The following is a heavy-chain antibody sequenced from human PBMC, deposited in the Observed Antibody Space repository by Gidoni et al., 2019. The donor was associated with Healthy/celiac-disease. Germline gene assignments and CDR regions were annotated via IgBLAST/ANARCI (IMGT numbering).Heavy chain of an antibody. D-gene: IGHD3-9*01. J-gene: IGHJ6*02. CDR1: GFTFSTYG. Sequence: QVQLVESGGGVVQPGRSLRLSCAASGFTFSTYGMHWLRQAPGKGLEWVAVIWYDGSNKYYADSVKGRFTISRDNSKNTLYLQMNSLRAEDTAVYYCARGGYFDWSEGMDVWGQGTTVTVSS. V-gene: IGHV3-33*01. CDR3: ARGGYFDWSEGMDV. CDR2: IWYDGSNK.